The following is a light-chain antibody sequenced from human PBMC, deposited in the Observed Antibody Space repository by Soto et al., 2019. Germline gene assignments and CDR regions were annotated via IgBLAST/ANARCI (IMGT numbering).Light chain of an antibody. J-gene: IGKJ1*01. CDR2: GAS. Sequence: EIGLTQSPGTLSLSPGEGATLSCRASESVASNYLAWYQQKPGQAPRLLFYGASIRATGIPDRFSGSGSGTDFTLTLTRLQPEDFAVYYCQQYGSSGTFGQGTKVDIK. CDR3: QQYGSSGT. CDR1: ESVASNY. V-gene: IGKV3-20*01.